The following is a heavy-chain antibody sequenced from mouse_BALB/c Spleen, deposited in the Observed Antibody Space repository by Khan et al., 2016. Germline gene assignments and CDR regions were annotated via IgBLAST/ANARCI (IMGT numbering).Heavy chain of an antibody. Sequence: VRLQQSGAELVKPGASVKLSCTVSGFNIKDTYMHWVNQRPEQGLEWIGRIDPANGNTKYDPKFQDKATITADTSSNTAYLQLSGLTSEDTAVYYCSRGVYDYEFAYWGQGTLVTVSA. V-gene: IGHV14-3*02. CDR1: GFNIKDTY. CDR2: IDPANGNT. J-gene: IGHJ3*01. D-gene: IGHD2-4*01. CDR3: SRGVYDYEFAY.